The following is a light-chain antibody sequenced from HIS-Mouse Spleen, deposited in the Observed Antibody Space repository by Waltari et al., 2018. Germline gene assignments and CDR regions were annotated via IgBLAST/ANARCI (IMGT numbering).Light chain of an antibody. Sequence: QSALTQPPSVSGSPGQSVTISCTGTSSDVGRYTRVSWYQQPTGTAPKLMIYEVSNRPSGVPDRFSGSKSGNTASLTISGLQAEDEADYYCSSYTSSSTVFGTGTKVTVL. CDR2: EVS. V-gene: IGLV2-18*02. CDR1: SSDVGRYTR. CDR3: SSYTSSSTV. J-gene: IGLJ1*01.